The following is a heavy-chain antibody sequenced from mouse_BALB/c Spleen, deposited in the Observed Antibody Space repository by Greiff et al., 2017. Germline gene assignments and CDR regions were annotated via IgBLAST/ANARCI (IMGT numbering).Heavy chain of an antibody. CDR1: GYTFTSYW. D-gene: IGHD2-1*01. Sequence: QVQLQQPGAELVKPGAPVKLSCKASGYTFTSYWMNWVKQRPGRGLEWIGRIDPSDSETHYNQKFKDKATLTVDKSSSTAYIQLSSLTSEDSAVYYCAPLLDAMDYWGQGTSVTVSS. CDR2: IDPSDSET. V-gene: IGHV1-69*02. CDR3: APLLDAMDY. J-gene: IGHJ4*01.